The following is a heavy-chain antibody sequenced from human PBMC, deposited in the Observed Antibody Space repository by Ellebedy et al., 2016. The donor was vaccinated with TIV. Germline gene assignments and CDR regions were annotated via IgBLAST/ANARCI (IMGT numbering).Heavy chain of an antibody. CDR3: ARRSTDFAFDS. D-gene: IGHD3/OR15-3a*01. Sequence: GESLKISCAASGFTFNNYWMTWVRQAPGKGLEWVSIISANGGTTYYADSVKGRFTISRDNSKNTLFLQMSSLRAEDTAVYFCARRSTDFAFDSWGQGTLVTVSS. CDR1: GFTFNNYW. CDR2: ISANGGTT. J-gene: IGHJ4*02. V-gene: IGHV3-23*01.